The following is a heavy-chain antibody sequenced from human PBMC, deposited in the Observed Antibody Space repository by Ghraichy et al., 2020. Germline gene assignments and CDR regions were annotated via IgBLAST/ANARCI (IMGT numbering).Heavy chain of an antibody. CDR1: GYTFTSYG. CDR2: ISAYNGNT. V-gene: IGHV1-18*01. Sequence: ASVKVSCKASGYTFTSYGISWVRQAPGQGLEWMGWISAYNGNTNYAQKLQGRVTMTTDTSTSTAYMELRSLRSDDTAVYYCARDLSPDIVATIPFDYWGQGTLVTVSS. CDR3: ARDLSPDIVATIPFDY. D-gene: IGHD5-12*01. J-gene: IGHJ4*02.